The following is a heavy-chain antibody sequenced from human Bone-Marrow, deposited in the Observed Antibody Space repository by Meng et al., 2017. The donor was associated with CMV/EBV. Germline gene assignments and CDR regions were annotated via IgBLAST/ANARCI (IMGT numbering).Heavy chain of an antibody. CDR1: GFTFSSYV. Sequence: GGSLRLSCAASGFTFSSYVMSWVRQAPGKGLEWVSTISGSGGDTYYADSVKGRFTISRDNSKNTLYLQMNSLRAEDTAVYYCARGGARYSSSSDYWGQGTLVTVSS. CDR2: ISGSGGDT. D-gene: IGHD6-6*01. V-gene: IGHV3-23*01. CDR3: ARGGARYSSSSDY. J-gene: IGHJ4*02.